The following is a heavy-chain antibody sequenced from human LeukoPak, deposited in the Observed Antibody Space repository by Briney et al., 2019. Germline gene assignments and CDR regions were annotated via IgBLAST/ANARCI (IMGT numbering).Heavy chain of an antibody. CDR1: GFTFSRYS. CDR3: AKSDLNYGGNPDY. V-gene: IGHV3-21*04. D-gene: IGHD4-23*01. CDR2: ISISSNYI. J-gene: IGHJ4*02. Sequence: GGSLRLSCAASGFTFSRYSMNWVRQAPGKGLEWVSSISISSNYIYYTDSVKGRFTISRDNAKNSLYLQMNSLRAEDTAVYYCAKSDLNYGGNPDYWGQGTLVTVSS.